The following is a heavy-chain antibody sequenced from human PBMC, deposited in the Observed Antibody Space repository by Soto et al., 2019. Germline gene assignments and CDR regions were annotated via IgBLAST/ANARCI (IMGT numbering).Heavy chain of an antibody. J-gene: IGHJ6*02. D-gene: IGHD3-9*01. Sequence: PGGSLRLSCAASGFTFSSYSMNWVRQAPGKGLEWVSSISSSSSYIYYADSVKGRFTISRDNAKNSLYLQMNSLRAEDTAVYYCAREPTRYYDILNVYYIYYYYGMDVWGQGTTVTVSS. CDR2: ISSSSSYI. V-gene: IGHV3-21*01. CDR1: GFTFSSYS. CDR3: AREPTRYYDILNVYYIYYYYGMDV.